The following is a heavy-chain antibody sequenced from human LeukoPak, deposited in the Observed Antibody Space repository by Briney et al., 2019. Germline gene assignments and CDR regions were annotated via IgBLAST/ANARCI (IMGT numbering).Heavy chain of an antibody. V-gene: IGHV5-51*01. Sequence: RESLKISCKGSGYSFTSYWIGWVRQMPGKGLEWMGIIYPGDSDTRYSPSFQGQVTISADKSISTAYLQWSSLKASDTAMYYCARRKRRYDFWSGYYAFDYWGQGTLVTVSS. D-gene: IGHD3-3*01. J-gene: IGHJ4*02. CDR3: ARRKRRYDFWSGYYAFDY. CDR1: GYSFTSYW. CDR2: IYPGDSDT.